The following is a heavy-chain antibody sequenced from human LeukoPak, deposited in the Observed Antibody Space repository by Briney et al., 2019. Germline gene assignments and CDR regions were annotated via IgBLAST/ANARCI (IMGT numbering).Heavy chain of an antibody. Sequence: ASVKVSCKASGYTFTSYYMHWVRQAPGQGLEWMGIINPSGGSTSYAQKFQGRVTMTRDTSTSTVYMELRSLRSDDTAVYYCARGYSGYRYYYYYMDVWGKGTTVTISS. D-gene: IGHD1-26*01. V-gene: IGHV1-46*01. CDR2: INPSGGST. CDR1: GYTFTSYY. CDR3: ARGYSGYRYYYYYMDV. J-gene: IGHJ6*03.